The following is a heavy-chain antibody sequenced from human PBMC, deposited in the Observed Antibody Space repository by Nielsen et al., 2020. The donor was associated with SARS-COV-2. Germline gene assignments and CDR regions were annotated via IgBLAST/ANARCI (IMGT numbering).Heavy chain of an antibody. V-gene: IGHV3-53*05. D-gene: IGHD3-22*01. CDR2: IYSGGST. CDR1: GFTVSSNY. J-gene: IGHJ4*02. CDR3: ARVDYDSSGYIGHFDY. Sequence: GESLKISCAASGFTVSSNYMSWVRQAPGKGLEWVSVIYSGGSTYYADSVKGRFTISRDNSKNTLYLQMNSLRAEDTAVYYCARVDYDSSGYIGHFDYWGQGTLVTVSS.